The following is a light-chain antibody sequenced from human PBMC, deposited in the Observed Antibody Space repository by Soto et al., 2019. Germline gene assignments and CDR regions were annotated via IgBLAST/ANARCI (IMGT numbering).Light chain of an antibody. CDR3: QQYDTSPT. CDR1: QSVRSVY. Sequence: EIVFTQSPGTLSLSPGERATLSCRASQSVRSVYLAWYQQKPGQAPRLLIYGASSRATGIPDRFSGSGSATDFTLTISRLEPEDFAVYYCQQYDTSPTFGQGTKVDIK. CDR2: GAS. V-gene: IGKV3-20*01. J-gene: IGKJ1*01.